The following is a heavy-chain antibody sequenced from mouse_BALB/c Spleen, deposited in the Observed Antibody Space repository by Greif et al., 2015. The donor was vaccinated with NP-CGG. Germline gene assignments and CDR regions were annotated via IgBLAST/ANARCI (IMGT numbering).Heavy chain of an antibody. CDR1: GFTFTDYY. Sequence: EVHLVESGGGLVQPGGSLRLSCATSGFTFTDYYMSWVRQPPGKALEWLVFIRNKANDYTTEYSASVKGRFTISRDNSQSILYLQMNTLRAEDSATYYCARPYFDYEDYYAMDYWGQGTSVTVSS. D-gene: IGHD2-4*01. CDR3: ARPYFDYEDYYAMDY. CDR2: IRNKANDYTT. V-gene: IGHV7-3*02. J-gene: IGHJ4*01.